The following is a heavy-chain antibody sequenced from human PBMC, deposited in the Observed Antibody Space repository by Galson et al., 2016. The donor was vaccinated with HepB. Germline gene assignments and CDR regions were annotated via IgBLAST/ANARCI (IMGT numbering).Heavy chain of an antibody. Sequence: SLRLSCAVSGFTFDDYTMHWVRQAPWNGLEWVSLISWDGGSPYSADSVKGRFTISRDNSKNTLYLQMNSLRTEDTALYYCAKDRAPYYYDSSCTLLDYWGQGTLVSVSS. CDR1: GFTFDDYT. CDR2: ISWDGGSP. CDR3: AKDRAPYYYDSSCTLLDY. V-gene: IGHV3-43*01. J-gene: IGHJ4*02. D-gene: IGHD3-22*01.